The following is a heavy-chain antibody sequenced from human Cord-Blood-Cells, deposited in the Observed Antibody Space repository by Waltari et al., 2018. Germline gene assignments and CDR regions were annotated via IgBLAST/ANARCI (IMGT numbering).Heavy chain of an antibody. Sequence: QVQLVQAGAEVKKPGASVKVSCTASGYTFTGYYMHWVRPAPGQGLEWMGRINPNSGCTNYAQKFQGRVTMTRDTSISTAYMGLSRLRSDDTAVYYCARDLDYYDSSGYVDYWGQGTLVTVSS. CDR1: GYTFTGYY. CDR2: INPNSGCT. CDR3: ARDLDYYDSSGYVDY. D-gene: IGHD3-22*01. V-gene: IGHV1-2*06. J-gene: IGHJ4*02.